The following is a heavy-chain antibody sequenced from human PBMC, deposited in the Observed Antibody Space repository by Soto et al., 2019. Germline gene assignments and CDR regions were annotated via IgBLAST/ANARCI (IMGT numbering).Heavy chain of an antibody. D-gene: IGHD6-6*01. CDR2: IYYSGTT. Sequence: PSETLSLTCPVSGGSITSDYWSWIRQPPGKGLEWIGYIYYSGTTNYNPSLKSRVSMSVDTSKNQFSLQLRSDDTAVYYCARVRQLVGYFYYYMDVWGKGTTVTVSS. CDR1: GGSITSDY. J-gene: IGHJ6*03. CDR3: ARVRQLVGYFYYYMDV. V-gene: IGHV4-59*01.